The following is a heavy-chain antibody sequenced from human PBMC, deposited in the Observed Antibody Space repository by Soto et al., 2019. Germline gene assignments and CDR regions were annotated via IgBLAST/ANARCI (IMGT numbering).Heavy chain of an antibody. CDR3: ARDITMVRGPHYGMDV. V-gene: IGHV4-34*01. D-gene: IGHD3-10*01. J-gene: IGHJ6*02. Sequence: PSETLSLTCAVYGGSISGYYWSWIRQPPGKGLEWIGEINHSGSTNYNPSLKSRVTISVDTSKNQFSLKLSSVTAADTAVYYCARDITMVRGPHYGMDVWGQGNTVT. CDR1: GGSISGYY. CDR2: INHSGST.